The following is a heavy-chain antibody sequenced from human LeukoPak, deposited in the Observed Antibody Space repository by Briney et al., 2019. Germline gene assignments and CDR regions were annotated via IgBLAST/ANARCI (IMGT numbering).Heavy chain of an antibody. V-gene: IGHV5-51*01. CDR1: GYSFTSYW. D-gene: IGHD5-18*01. J-gene: IGHJ6*02. CDR2: IYPGDSDT. CDR3: ARQYSYGPYSSYYYYGMDV. Sequence: GESLKISCKGSGYSFTSYWIGWVRQMPGKGLEWMGIIYPGDSDTRYNPSFQGQVTISADKSISTAYLQWSSLKASDTAMYYCARQYSYGPYSSYYYYGMDVWGQGTPVTVSS.